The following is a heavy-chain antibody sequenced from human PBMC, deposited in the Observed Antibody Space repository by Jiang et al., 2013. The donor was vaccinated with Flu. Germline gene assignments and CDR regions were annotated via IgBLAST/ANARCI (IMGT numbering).Heavy chain of an antibody. CDR3: ARGGGDYYDSSGYYNNWFDP. V-gene: IGHV4-30-2*01. D-gene: IGHD3-22*01. J-gene: IGHJ5*02. Sequence: GSGLVKPSQTLSLACAVSGGSISSGGYSWSWIRQPPGKGLEWIGYIYHSGSTYYNPSLKSRVTISVDRSKNQFSLKLSSVTAADTAVYYCARGGGDYYDSSGYYNNWFDPWGQGTLVTVSS. CDR2: IYHSGST. CDR1: GGSISSGGYS.